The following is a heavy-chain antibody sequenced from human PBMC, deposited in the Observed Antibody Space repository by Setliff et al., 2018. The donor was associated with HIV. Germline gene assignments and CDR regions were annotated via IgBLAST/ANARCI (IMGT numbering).Heavy chain of an antibody. J-gene: IGHJ4*02. V-gene: IGHV3-21*01. CDR3: ARDLSLFYYYDSSGGDY. Sequence: GGSLRLSCAASGFTFSSYSMNWVRQAPGKGLEWVSFISSSSSYIYYADSVKGRFTISRDNAKNSLYLQMNSLRAEDTAVYYCARDLSLFYYYDSSGGDYWGQGTLVTVSS. CDR2: ISSSSSYI. CDR1: GFTFSSYS. D-gene: IGHD3-22*01.